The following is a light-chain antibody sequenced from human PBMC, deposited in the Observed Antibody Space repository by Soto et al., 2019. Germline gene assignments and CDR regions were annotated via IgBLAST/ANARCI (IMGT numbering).Light chain of an antibody. CDR2: DVN. V-gene: IGLV2-14*01. J-gene: IGLJ1*01. Sequence: QSVLSQPASVSVSPGQSITISCTGTSSDVGGYNSLSWYQQHPGKVPKLMIYDVNNRPSGVSYRFSGSKSGNTASLTISGLQAEDEADYYCSSYTSSSTYVFGTGTKVTVL. CDR3: SSYTSSSTYV. CDR1: SSDVGGYNS.